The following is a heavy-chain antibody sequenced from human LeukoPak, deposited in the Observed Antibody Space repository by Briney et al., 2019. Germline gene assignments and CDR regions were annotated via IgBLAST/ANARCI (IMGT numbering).Heavy chain of an antibody. J-gene: IGHJ4*02. V-gene: IGHV7-4-1*02. D-gene: IGHD3-22*01. CDR1: GYTFTSYA. CDR3: ARDAAPYYYDSSGYLDYFDY. CDR2: INTNTGNP. Sequence: GASVNVSFKASGYTFTSYAMNWVRQAPGQGVEWMGWINTNTGNPTYAQGFTGRFVFSLDTSVSTAYLQISSLKAEDTAVYYCARDAAPYYYDSSGYLDYFDYWGQGTLVTVSS.